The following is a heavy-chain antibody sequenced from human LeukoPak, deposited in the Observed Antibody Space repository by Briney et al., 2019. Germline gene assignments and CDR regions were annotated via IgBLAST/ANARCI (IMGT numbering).Heavy chain of an antibody. Sequence: GGSLRLSCAVSGFTFDDYAMHWVRQAPGKGLEWFSLISGDGGSRYYAGSVKGRFTVSRDNSKNSLYLQMNRLRPEDTAFYYCAKGADPLTWRMTTVAGTRFDFWGQGTLVTVSS. J-gene: IGHJ4*02. V-gene: IGHV3-43*02. CDR3: AKGADPLTWRMTTVAGTRFDF. CDR2: ISGDGGSR. CDR1: GFTFDDYA. D-gene: IGHD6-19*01.